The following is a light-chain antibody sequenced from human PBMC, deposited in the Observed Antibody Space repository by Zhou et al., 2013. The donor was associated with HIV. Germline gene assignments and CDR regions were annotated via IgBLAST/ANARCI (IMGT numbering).Light chain of an antibody. Sequence: DIQMTQSPSTLSASVGDRVTITCRASQIFSNWLAWYQQRPGKAPKLLIYKASNLESGVPSRFSGSGSGTDFTLTISSLQPDDFATYYCQQYHSFWTFGQGTKVEIK. CDR1: QIFSNW. CDR3: QQYHSFWT. J-gene: IGKJ1*01. CDR2: KAS. V-gene: IGKV1-5*03.